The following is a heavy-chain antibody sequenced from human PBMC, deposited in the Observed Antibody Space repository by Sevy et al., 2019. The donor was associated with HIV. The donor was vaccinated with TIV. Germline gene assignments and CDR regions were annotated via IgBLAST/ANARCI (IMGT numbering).Heavy chain of an antibody. CDR3: ARATPRVAPSSDDYFDA. D-gene: IGHD2-15*01. CDR2: ISGRCGST. CDR1: GFTFSTLA. Sequence: GGSRRLSCAASGFASGFTFSTLAMSWVRQLPGRGLEWVSTISGRCGSTYYVDSVKGRFTLSRDNSNNALFLQMDSLRPEDTAVYYCARATPRVAPSSDDYFDAWGQGTLVTVSS. J-gene: IGHJ4*03. V-gene: IGHV3-23*01.